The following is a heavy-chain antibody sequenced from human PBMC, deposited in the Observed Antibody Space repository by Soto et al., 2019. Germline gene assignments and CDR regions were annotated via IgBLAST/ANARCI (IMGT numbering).Heavy chain of an antibody. CDR1: GGSISSGGDS. Sequence: PSETLSLTCAVSGGSISSGGDSWSWIRQPPGKGLEWIGYIYRSGSTYYNPSLKSRVTISVDRSKSQFSLKLSSVTAADTAVYYCARVWGYSYGLASDIWGQGTMVTVSS. V-gene: IGHV4-30-2*01. J-gene: IGHJ3*02. CDR3: ARVWGYSYGLASDI. D-gene: IGHD5-18*01. CDR2: IYRSGST.